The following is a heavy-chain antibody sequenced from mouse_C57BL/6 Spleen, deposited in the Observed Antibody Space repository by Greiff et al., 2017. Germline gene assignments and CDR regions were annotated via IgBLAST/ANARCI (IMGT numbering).Heavy chain of an antibody. J-gene: IGHJ3*01. CDR2: INPSNGGT. D-gene: IGHD1-1*01. V-gene: IGHV1-54*01. CDR1: GYAFTNYL. Sequence: QVQLQQSGAELVRPGTSVKVSCKASGYAFTNYLIEWVKQRPGQGLEWIGVINPSNGGTNYNEKFKSKATLTVDKSSSTAYMQLSSLTSEDSSVYYCARGFTTVVATEWFAYWGQGTLVTVSA. CDR3: ARGFTTVVATEWFAY.